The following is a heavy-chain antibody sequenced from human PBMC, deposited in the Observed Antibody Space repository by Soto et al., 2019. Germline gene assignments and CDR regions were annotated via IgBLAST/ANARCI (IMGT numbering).Heavy chain of an antibody. CDR1: GYTFTSYY. Sequence: ASVKVSCKASGYTFTSYYIHWVRQAPGQGLEWMGIINPSGGSTSYAQKFQGRVTLTRDTSTSTVYMELSSLRSEDTAVYYCARGTYYHDSSGYYYFDYWGQGTLVTVSS. D-gene: IGHD3-22*01. J-gene: IGHJ4*02. CDR2: INPSGGST. V-gene: IGHV1-46*01. CDR3: ARGTYYHDSSGYYYFDY.